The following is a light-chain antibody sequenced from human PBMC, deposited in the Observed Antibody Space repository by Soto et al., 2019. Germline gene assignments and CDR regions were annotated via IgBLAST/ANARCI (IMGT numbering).Light chain of an antibody. Sequence: EMVITQSPATLSVSPGERATLSCRASQRVSSNLAWYQQKPGQAPRRLIYHASTRASGIPARFSGSESGTEFTLTINNLQSEDFAVYYCQQYNNWPPGTFGQGTKVEIK. J-gene: IGKJ1*01. CDR2: HAS. V-gene: IGKV3-15*01. CDR3: QQYNNWPPGT. CDR1: QRVSSN.